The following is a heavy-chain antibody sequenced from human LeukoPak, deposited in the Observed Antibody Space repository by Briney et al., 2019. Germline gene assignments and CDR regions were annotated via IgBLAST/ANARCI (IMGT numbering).Heavy chain of an antibody. Sequence: GASVKVSCRASGYTFTGYYMSWVRQAPGQGLEWMGWINPDSGGTHHAQNFQGWVTMTRDTSISTAYMELSRLRSDDTAVYYCARGTLTAPRSAFDIWDQGTMVTVSS. CDR1: GYTFTGYY. J-gene: IGHJ3*02. CDR3: ARGTLTAPRSAFDI. V-gene: IGHV1-2*04. D-gene: IGHD1-14*01. CDR2: INPDSGGT.